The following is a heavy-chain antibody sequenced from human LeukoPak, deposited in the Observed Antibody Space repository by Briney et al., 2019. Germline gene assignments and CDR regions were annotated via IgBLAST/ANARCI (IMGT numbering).Heavy chain of an antibody. J-gene: IGHJ4*02. CDR3: AKDRRWPEGIEY. V-gene: IGHV3-21*01. Sequence: GGSLRLPCAASGFTFSSYSMNWVRQAPGKGLEWVSSISSSSSYIYYADSVKGRFTISRDNAKNSLYLQMNSLRAEDTAVYYCAKDRRWPEGIEYWGQGTLVTVSS. D-gene: IGHD5-24*01. CDR1: GFTFSSYS. CDR2: ISSSSSYI.